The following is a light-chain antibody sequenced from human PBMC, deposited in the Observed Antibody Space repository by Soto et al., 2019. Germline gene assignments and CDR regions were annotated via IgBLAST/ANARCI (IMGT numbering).Light chain of an antibody. V-gene: IGLV2-23*02. CDR2: GVT. J-gene: IGLJ1*01. Sequence: QSALTQPASVSGSPGQSITISCTGTISDIGSYNSIAWYQQHPGKAPRVMIFGVTKRPSGISNRFSGSKSGYTASLTISGLQAEDEADYFCFSYTGSSTSYVFGSGTKVTVL. CDR3: FSYTGSSTSYV. CDR1: ISDIGSYNS.